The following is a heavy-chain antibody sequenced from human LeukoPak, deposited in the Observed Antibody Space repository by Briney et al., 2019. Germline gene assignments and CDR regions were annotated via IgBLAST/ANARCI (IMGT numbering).Heavy chain of an antibody. CDR1: GGSISSYY. D-gene: IGHD3-10*01. J-gene: IGHJ6*02. CDR2: IHPSGYT. V-gene: IGHV4-59*12. Sequence: PSETLSLTCTVSGGSISSYYWSWIRQPPGKGLEWIGYIHPSGYTNYNPSLQSRVTMSTDVSENQFSLKLTSVTAADTAVYYCARLAQITLVRGQSYYYHSMDVWGQGTTVIVSS. CDR3: ARLAQITLVRGQSYYYHSMDV.